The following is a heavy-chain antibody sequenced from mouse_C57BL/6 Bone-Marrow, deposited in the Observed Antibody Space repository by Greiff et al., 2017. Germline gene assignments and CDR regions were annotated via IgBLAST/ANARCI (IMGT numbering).Heavy chain of an antibody. D-gene: IGHD3-1*01. V-gene: IGHV4-1*01. J-gene: IGHJ4*01. CDR2: INPDSSTI. CDR1: GIDFSRYW. Sequence: GIDFSRYWMSWVRRAPGQGLEWIGHINPDSSTINYAPSLKDKFIISRDNAKNTLYLQMSKVRSVDAALYYCARGEGGYLIDYWGQGTSVTVSA. CDR3: ARGEGGYLIDY.